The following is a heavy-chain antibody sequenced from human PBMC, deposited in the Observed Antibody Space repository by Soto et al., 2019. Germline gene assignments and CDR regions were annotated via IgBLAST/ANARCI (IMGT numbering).Heavy chain of an antibody. D-gene: IGHD3-3*01. CDR1: GFTFSSYA. V-gene: IGHV3-30-3*01. CDR2: ISYDGSNK. J-gene: IGHJ4*02. Sequence: QVQLVESGGGVVQPGRSLRLSCAASGFTFSSYAMHWVRQAPGKGLEWVAVISYDGSNKYYADSVKGRFTISRDNSKNTLYLQRNSLRAEDTAVYYCARAGITMFGVVIIRSGYFDYWGQGTLVTVSS. CDR3: ARAGITMFGVVIIRSGYFDY.